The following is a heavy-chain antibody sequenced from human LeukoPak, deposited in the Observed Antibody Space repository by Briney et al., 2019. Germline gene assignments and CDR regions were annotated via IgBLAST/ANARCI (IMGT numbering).Heavy chain of an antibody. V-gene: IGHV4-34*01. CDR2: INHSGNT. J-gene: IGHJ4*02. CDR1: GESFSGYF. D-gene: IGHD5-24*01. Sequence: SETLSLTCAVNGESFSGYFWSWIRLPPGKGLEWIGEINHSGNTNYNPSLKSRVTISVDTSKNQFSLKLSSVTAADTAVYYCARGRDGFKFDYWGQGTLVTVSS. CDR3: ARGRDGFKFDY.